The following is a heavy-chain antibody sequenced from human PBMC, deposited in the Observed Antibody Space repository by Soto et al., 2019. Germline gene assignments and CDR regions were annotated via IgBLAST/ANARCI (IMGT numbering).Heavy chain of an antibody. CDR3: AKDTSKYSNNWRAYYGLDV. Sequence: QVQLVESGGGVVQPGRSLRLSCAASGFTFSSFGMHWVRQAPGQGLEWVAVISFDGSNKYYADSVKGRFTISRDNSKNTLSLQMKSLKAEDTAVYYCAKDTSKYSNNWRAYYGLDVWGQGTTVTVSS. CDR1: GFTFSSFG. D-gene: IGHD1-1*01. CDR2: ISFDGSNK. J-gene: IGHJ6*02. V-gene: IGHV3-30*18.